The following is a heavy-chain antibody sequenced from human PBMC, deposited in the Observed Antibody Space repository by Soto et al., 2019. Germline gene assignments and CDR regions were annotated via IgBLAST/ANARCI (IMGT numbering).Heavy chain of an antibody. D-gene: IGHD3-10*01. J-gene: IGHJ5*02. CDR1: GFSLKSSGVG. V-gene: IGHV2-5*01. CDR2: VYWSDEK. Sequence: SGPTLVNPTQTLTLTCTFSGFSLKSSGVGVAWIRQPPGKALEWLALVYWSDEKRYSPSLKNRLTITKDTSKNEVVLTMTNMDPLDTSTYYCDHKEYYFATVTYYNVKCFDPWGQGILVTVSS. CDR3: DHKEYYFATVTYYNVKCFDP.